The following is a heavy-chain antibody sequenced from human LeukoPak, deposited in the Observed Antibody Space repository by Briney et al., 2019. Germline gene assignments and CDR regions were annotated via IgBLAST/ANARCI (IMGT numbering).Heavy chain of an antibody. CDR3: ARQARSGYYYRAPDY. V-gene: IGHV5-51*01. CDR2: IYPGDSDT. D-gene: IGHD3-22*01. J-gene: IGHJ4*02. CDR1: GYRLTNNW. Sequence: HGESLKISCKISGYRLTNNWIGWVRQVPGKGLEWMGIIYPGDSDTRYSPSFQGQVTISADKSISTAYLQWSSLKASDTAMYYCARQARSGYYYRAPDYWGQGTLVTVSS.